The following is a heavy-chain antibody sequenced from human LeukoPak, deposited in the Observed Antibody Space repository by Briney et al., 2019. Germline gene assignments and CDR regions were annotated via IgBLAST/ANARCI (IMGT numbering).Heavy chain of an antibody. D-gene: IGHD3-3*01. CDR2: ISYDGSNK. Sequence: GGSLRLSCAASGFTSSSYAMHWVRQAPGKGLEWVAVISYDGSNKYYADSVKGRFTISRDNSKNTLYLQMNSLRAEDTAVYYCASGFLEWLSHFDYWGQGTLVTVSS. J-gene: IGHJ4*02. CDR1: GFTSSSYA. V-gene: IGHV3-30*04. CDR3: ASGFLEWLSHFDY.